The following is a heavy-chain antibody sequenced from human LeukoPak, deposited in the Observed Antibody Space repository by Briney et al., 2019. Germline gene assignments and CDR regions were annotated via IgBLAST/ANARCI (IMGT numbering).Heavy chain of an antibody. CDR1: GFTFDDYA. D-gene: IGHD6-13*01. V-gene: IGHV3-9*03. J-gene: IGHJ6*03. CDR2: ISWNSGSI. Sequence: GGSLRLSCAASGFTFDDYAMHWVRQARGKGLEWVSGISWNSGSIGYADSVKGRFTISRNNAKNSLYLQMNSLRAEDMALYYCAKGAAGSYYYMDVWGKGTTVTVSS. CDR3: AKGAAGSYYYMDV.